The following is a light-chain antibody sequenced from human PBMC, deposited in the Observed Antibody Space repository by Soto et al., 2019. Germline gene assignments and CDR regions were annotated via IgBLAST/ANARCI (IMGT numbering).Light chain of an antibody. V-gene: IGLV2-14*01. Sequence: TQPATVSGSPGQSITIYCTGTSSDVGGYNYVSWYQQHPGKAPKLMIYDVSNRPSGVSNRFSGSKSGNTASLTISGLQAEEEADYYCSSYTSSSTLDYVFGTGTKVT. CDR1: SSDVGGYNY. CDR3: SSYTSSSTLDYV. J-gene: IGLJ1*01. CDR2: DVS.